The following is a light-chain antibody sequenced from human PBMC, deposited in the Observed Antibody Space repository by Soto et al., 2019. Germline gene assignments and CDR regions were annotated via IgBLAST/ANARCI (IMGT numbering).Light chain of an antibody. Sequence: DIQMTQSPSTLSATVGDRVTITCRASQSVSTWLAWYQQKPGKAPKLLIYQASSLQSGVPSRISGSGSGTEFTLTISSLQPDDFATYYCQQYSAYPLTFGGGTKVDIK. J-gene: IGKJ4*01. CDR2: QAS. CDR1: QSVSTW. CDR3: QQYSAYPLT. V-gene: IGKV1-5*03.